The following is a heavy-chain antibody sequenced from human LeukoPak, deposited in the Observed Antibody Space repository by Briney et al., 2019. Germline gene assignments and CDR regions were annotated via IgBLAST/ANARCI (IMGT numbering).Heavy chain of an antibody. D-gene: IGHD3-22*01. V-gene: IGHV1-69*13. CDR3: ATSLLYYYDSSGSVLGGPDY. CDR1: GGTFSSYA. CDR2: IIPIFGTA. Sequence: ASVKVSCKAFGGTFSSYAIGWVRQAPGQGLEWMGGIIPIFGTANYAQKFQGRVTITADESTSTAYMELSSLRSEDTAVYYCATSLLYYYDSSGSVLGGPDYWGQGTLVTVSS. J-gene: IGHJ4*02.